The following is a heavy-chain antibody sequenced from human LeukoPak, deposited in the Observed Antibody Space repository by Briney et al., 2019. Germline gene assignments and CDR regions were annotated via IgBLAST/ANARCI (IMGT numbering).Heavy chain of an antibody. Sequence: SETLSLTCTVSGGSISSYYWSWIRQPPGKGLEWIGYIYYSGSTNYNPSLKSRVTISVDTSKNQFSLKLSSVTAAGTAVYYCARLYSSSLTPYYYYGMDVWGQGTTVTVSS. CDR1: GGSISSYY. V-gene: IGHV4-59*08. CDR2: IYYSGST. CDR3: ARLYSSSLTPYYYYGMDV. J-gene: IGHJ6*02. D-gene: IGHD6-6*01.